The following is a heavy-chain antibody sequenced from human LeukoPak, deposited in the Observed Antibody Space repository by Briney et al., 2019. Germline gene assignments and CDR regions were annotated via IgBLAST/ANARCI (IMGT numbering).Heavy chain of an antibody. CDR2: INHSGST. D-gene: IGHD5-18*01. CDR1: GGSISGYY. Sequence: SETLSLTCTVSGGSISGYYWSWIRQPPGKGLEWIGEINHSGSTNYNPSLKSRVTISVDTSKNQFSLKLSSVTAADTAVYYCARLGGYSYGYTSFDYWGQGTLVTVSS. CDR3: ARLGGYSYGYTSFDY. V-gene: IGHV4-34*01. J-gene: IGHJ4*02.